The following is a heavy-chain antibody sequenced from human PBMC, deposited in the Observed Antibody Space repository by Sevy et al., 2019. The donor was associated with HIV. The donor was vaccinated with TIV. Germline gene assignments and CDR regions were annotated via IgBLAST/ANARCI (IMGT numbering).Heavy chain of an antibody. CDR1: GFSFSSYW. D-gene: IGHD5-18*01. CDR3: VREGLGGYSYSLDC. CDR2: MKQDGTEK. V-gene: IGHV3-7*01. J-gene: IGHJ4*02. Sequence: EGSLRLSCAASGFSFSSYWMSWVRQAPGKGLEWVATMKQDGTEKDYVDSVKGRFTISRDNTKSSLFLQMNSLSAEDTAVYYCVREGLGGYSYSLDCWGQGTLVTVSS.